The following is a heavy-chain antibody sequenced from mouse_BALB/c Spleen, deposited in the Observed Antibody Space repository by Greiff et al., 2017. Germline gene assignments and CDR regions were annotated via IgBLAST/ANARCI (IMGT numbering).Heavy chain of an antibody. CDR3: ARAYDGYFDY. D-gene: IGHD2-3*01. V-gene: IGHV1-7*01. J-gene: IGHJ2*01. Sequence: VQLQQSGAELAKPGASVKMSCKASGYTFTSYWMHWVKQRPGQGLEWIRYINPSTGYTEYNQKFKDKATLTADKSSSTAYMQLSSLTSEDSAVYYCARAYDGYFDYRGQGITLTGAS. CDR1: GYTFTSYW. CDR2: INPSTGYT.